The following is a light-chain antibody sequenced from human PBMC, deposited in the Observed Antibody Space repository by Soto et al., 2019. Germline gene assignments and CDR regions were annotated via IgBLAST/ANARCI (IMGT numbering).Light chain of an antibody. Sequence: DIQMTQSPSSLSASVGDRVTITCQASQGINRYLHWYLQKPGRAPKRLIYDASTLDKGVPSRFSGSGSGTDFSLTISSLQPEDFGTYFCQQYENLPFTFGPGTTVDVK. CDR3: QQYENLPFT. J-gene: IGKJ3*01. CDR2: DAS. V-gene: IGKV1-33*01. CDR1: QGINRY.